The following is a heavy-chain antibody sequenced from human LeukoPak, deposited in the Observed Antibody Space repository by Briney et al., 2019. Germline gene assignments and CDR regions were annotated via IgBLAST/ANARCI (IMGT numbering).Heavy chain of an antibody. D-gene: IGHD6-19*01. J-gene: IGHJ4*02. Sequence: EASVKVSCKASGYTFTGYYMHWVRQAPGQGLEWMGWINPNSGGTNYAQKFQGRVTMTRDTSISTAYMELSRLRSDDTAVYYCARDYSVAGHYFDYWGQGTLVTVSS. CDR3: ARDYSVAGHYFDY. CDR2: INPNSGGT. V-gene: IGHV1-2*02. CDR1: GYTFTGYY.